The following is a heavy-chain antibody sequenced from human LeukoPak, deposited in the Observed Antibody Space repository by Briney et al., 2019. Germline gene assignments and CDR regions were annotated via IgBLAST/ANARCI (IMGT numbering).Heavy chain of an antibody. CDR1: GFTFGSYA. Sequence: GGSLRLSCAASGFTFGSYAMSWVRQAPGKGLEWVSSISSNGGSTYYADSVKGRFTISRDNSKNTLYLQMNSLRAEDTAVYYCAKASKMDTILPPFDYWGQGTLVTVSS. V-gene: IGHV3-23*01. CDR3: AKASKMDTILPPFDY. D-gene: IGHD5-24*01. CDR2: ISSNGGST. J-gene: IGHJ4*02.